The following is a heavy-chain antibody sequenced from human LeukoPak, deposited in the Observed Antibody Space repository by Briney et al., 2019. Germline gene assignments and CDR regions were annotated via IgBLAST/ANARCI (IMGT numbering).Heavy chain of an antibody. CDR1: GYTFTGYY. J-gene: IGHJ3*02. D-gene: IGHD2-2*01. CDR2: INPNSGGR. V-gene: IGHV1-2*02. CDR3: ARDYSTYCSSTSCQTAHDI. Sequence: ASVKVSCKASGYTFTGYYMHWVRQAPGQGLEWMGRINPNSGGRNYAQKFQGRVTMTRDTSISTAYMELSRLRSDDTAVYYCARDYSTYCSSTSCQTAHDIWGQGKMVTVSS.